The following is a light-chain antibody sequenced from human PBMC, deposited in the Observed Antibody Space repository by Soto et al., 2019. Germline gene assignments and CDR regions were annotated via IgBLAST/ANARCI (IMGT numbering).Light chain of an antibody. CDR2: KAS. Sequence: LHMTPSRSTLSASLGDRIAISCRASHSPXKWLAWYQRKPGKAPRLLIYKASRLESGVPSRFSGTGSGTEFTLTISSLQPEDSATYYCQQYNSSFGQGTKVDI. V-gene: IGKV1-5*03. J-gene: IGKJ1*01. CDR1: HSPXKW. CDR3: QQYNSS.